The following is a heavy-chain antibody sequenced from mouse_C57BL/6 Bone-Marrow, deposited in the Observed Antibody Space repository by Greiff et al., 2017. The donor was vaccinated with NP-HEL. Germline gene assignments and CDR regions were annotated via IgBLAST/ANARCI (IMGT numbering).Heavy chain of an antibody. D-gene: IGHD1-1*01. J-gene: IGHJ3*01. Sequence: EVQLQQSGPELVKPGASVKIPCKASGYTFTDYNMDWVKQSHGKSLEWIGDINPNNGGTNYNQEFKGKATLTVDKSSSTAYMELRSLTSEDTAVYYCARSYYYGTEFAYWGQGTLVTVSA. CDR1: GYTFTDYN. CDR3: ARSYYYGTEFAY. V-gene: IGHV1-18*01. CDR2: INPNNGGT.